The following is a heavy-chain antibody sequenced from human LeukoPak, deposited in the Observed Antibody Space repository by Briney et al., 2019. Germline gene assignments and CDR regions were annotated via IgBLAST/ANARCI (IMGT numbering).Heavy chain of an antibody. Sequence: GGSLRLSCAASGFTFDDYAMHWVRQAPGKGLEWVSGISWNSGSIGYADSVKGRFTISRDNAKNSLYLQMNSLRAEDTALYYCAKDRNAYYYYGMDVWGQGTTVTVSS. CDR1: GFTFDDYA. CDR2: ISWNSGSI. CDR3: AKDRNAYYYYGMDV. J-gene: IGHJ6*02. V-gene: IGHV3-9*01.